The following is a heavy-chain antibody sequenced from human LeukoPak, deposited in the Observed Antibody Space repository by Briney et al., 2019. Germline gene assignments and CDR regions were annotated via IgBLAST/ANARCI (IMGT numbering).Heavy chain of an antibody. J-gene: IGHJ6*02. CDR2: ISWNSDGI. Sequence: GGSLRLSCAASEFTFDDYAMHWVRQAPGKGLEWVSGISWNSDGIGYADSVKGRFTISRDNAKNSLYLQMNSLRGEDTAVYYCARDLYSYGSGSYGVWGQGTTVTVSS. V-gene: IGHV3-9*01. D-gene: IGHD3-10*01. CDR1: EFTFDDYA. CDR3: ARDLYSYGSGSYGV.